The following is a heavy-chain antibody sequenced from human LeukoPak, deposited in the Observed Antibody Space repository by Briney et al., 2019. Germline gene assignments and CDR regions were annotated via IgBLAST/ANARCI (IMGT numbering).Heavy chain of an antibody. CDR3: ANSYYDSSGYWGLYYFDY. CDR1: GYTFTSYY. CDR2: INPSDGST. J-gene: IGHJ4*02. D-gene: IGHD3-22*01. Sequence: ASVKVSCKASGYTFTSYYMHWARQAPGQGLEWMGIINPSDGSTSYAQKFQGRVTMTRDTSTSTAYMQLSSLRSEDTAVYYCANSYYDSSGYWGLYYFDYWGQGTLVTASS. V-gene: IGHV1-46*01.